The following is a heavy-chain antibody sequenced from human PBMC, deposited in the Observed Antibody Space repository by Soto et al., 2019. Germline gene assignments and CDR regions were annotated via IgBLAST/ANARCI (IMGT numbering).Heavy chain of an antibody. Sequence: GALRLSCTGSGFPFSAYNINWVRQAPGKGLEWVSSITVGSSHIYQPNSMKGRFTISRDDAKNSVYLQIDSLRDEDTALYYCSRSPEVGVRGAYWGQGTLVTVSS. CDR2: ITVGSSHI. J-gene: IGHJ4*02. D-gene: IGHD3-16*01. CDR1: GFPFSAYN. V-gene: IGHV3-21*01. CDR3: SRSPEVGVRGAY.